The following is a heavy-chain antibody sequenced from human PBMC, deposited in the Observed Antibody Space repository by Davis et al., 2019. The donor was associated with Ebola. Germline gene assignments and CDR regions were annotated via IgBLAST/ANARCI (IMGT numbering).Heavy chain of an antibody. V-gene: IGHV4-34*01. D-gene: IGHD3-22*01. J-gene: IGHJ4*02. CDR2: INHSGIS. CDR3: ARGSVKMDS. CDR1: GGPFSAYY. Sequence: PSETLSLTCAVNGGPFSAYYWTYIRQSPGMGLEWIGEINHSGISSYNPALKTRVRMSVDPSKNQFSLRLRSVTAADTAVYYCARGSVKMDSWGQGILGTVSS.